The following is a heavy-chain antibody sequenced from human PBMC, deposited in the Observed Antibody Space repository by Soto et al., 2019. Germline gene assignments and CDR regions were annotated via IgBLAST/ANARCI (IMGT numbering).Heavy chain of an antibody. Sequence: PGLPLRLSCTASGVTISSLDMRWVSKAPGKGLEWVSASYSGGTTYYADSVKARFTISRDNSKNTLYLQMNSLRAEDTAVYYCARERGERGDPEYFQHWGQGTLVTVSS. CDR2: SYSGGTT. V-gene: IGHV3-53*01. D-gene: IGHD3-10*01. CDR1: GVTISSLD. CDR3: ARERGERGDPEYFQH. J-gene: IGHJ1*01.